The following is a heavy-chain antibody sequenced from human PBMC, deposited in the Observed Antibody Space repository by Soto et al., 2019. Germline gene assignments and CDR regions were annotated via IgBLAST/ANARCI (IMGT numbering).Heavy chain of an antibody. D-gene: IGHD3-16*02. J-gene: IGHJ4*02. CDR2: INHSGST. V-gene: IGHV4-34*01. Sequence: PSETLSLTCAVYGGSFSGYYGSWIRQPPGKGLEWIGEINHSGSTNYNPSLKSRVTISVDTSKNQFSLKLSSVTAADTAVYYCARGGRTWDYIWGSYPSYTGPGANFDYWGQGTLVTVSS. CDR1: GGSFSGYY. CDR3: ARGGRTWDYIWGSYPSYTGPGANFDY.